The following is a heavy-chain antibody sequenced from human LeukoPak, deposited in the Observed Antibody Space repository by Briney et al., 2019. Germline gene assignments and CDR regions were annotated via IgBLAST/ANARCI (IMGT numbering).Heavy chain of an antibody. D-gene: IGHD2-2*03. CDR3: KTDGSTGY. Sequence: GGSLRLSRGASGFSFSTYSMNWVRQAPGKGLERVSTVSRSGSYIYYADSLRGRFTISRDNAANSLYLQMNSLRVEDTAVYYCKTDGSTGYWGQGTLVTVSS. V-gene: IGHV3-21*01. CDR1: GFSFSTYS. J-gene: IGHJ4*02. CDR2: VSRSGSYI.